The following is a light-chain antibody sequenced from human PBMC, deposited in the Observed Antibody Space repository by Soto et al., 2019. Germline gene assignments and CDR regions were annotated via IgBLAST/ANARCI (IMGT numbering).Light chain of an antibody. CDR1: QSVSRY. V-gene: IGKV3-11*01. CDR3: QQRSNWPWT. J-gene: IGKJ1*01. Sequence: EIVLTQSPTTLSLSPVERATHSCRASQSVSRYLAWYQQKPGQAPRLLIYNAPNRATGIPARFSGSGSGTDFTLIISTLEPEDFAVYYCQQRSNWPWTFGQGTKV. CDR2: NAP.